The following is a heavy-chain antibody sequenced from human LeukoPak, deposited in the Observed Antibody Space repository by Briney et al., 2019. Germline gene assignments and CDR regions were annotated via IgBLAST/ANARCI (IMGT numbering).Heavy chain of an antibody. Sequence: SETLSLTCTVSGGSISSSSYYWGWIRQPPGKGLGWIGSIYYSGSTYYNPSLKSRVTISVDTSKNQFSLKLSSVTAADTAVYYCARKGATPYYFDYWGQGTLVTVSS. CDR2: IYYSGST. CDR1: GGSISSSSYY. V-gene: IGHV4-39*01. J-gene: IGHJ4*02. CDR3: ARKGATPYYFDY. D-gene: IGHD1-26*01.